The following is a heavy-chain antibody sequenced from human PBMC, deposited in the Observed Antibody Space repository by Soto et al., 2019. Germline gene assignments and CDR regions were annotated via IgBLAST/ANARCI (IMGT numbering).Heavy chain of an antibody. V-gene: IGHV3-64D*06. J-gene: IGHJ4*01. Sequence: PGGSLRLSCSVSGFTFSNYAMHWVRQAPGKGLVYVSGITSDGDSTWHADSVKDRFTISRDNSKNTLFLQMSSLRVEDTAIYFCVKGNQLLRYYFEFWGPGTLVTVSS. D-gene: IGHD2-15*01. CDR2: ITSDGDST. CDR3: VKGNQLLRYYFEF. CDR1: GFTFSNYA.